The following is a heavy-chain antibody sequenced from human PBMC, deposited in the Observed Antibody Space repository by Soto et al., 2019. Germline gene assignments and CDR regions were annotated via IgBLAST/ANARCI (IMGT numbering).Heavy chain of an antibody. CDR1: GGSIRDFH. V-gene: IGHV4-59*08. CDR3: TRSNTASSSPDY. J-gene: IGHJ4*02. D-gene: IGHD6-13*01. CDR2: FYFSETT. Sequence: QVQLQESGPGLVKPSETLSLTCTVSGGSIRDFHWSWIRQPPGKGLEWIGSFYFSETTNSDPSLKGRVTVAVDSSNSHFSLKLASVTAEDTAIYYCTRSNTASSSPDYWGQGSLVTVSS.